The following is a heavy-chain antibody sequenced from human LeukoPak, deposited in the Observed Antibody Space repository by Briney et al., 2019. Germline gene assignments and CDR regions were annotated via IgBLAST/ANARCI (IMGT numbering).Heavy chain of an antibody. Sequence: PGGSLRLSCAASGVTFSSYEMNWVRQAPGKGLEWVSYISSSGSTIYYADSVKGRFTISRDNAKNSLYLQMNSLRAEDTAVYYCASPRPVAGADYWGQGTLVTVSS. V-gene: IGHV3-48*03. D-gene: IGHD6-19*01. CDR2: ISSSGSTI. J-gene: IGHJ4*02. CDR1: GVTFSSYE. CDR3: ASPRPVAGADY.